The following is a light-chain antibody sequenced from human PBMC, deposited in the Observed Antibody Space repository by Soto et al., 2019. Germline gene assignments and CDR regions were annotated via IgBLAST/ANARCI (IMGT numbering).Light chain of an antibody. CDR3: QQYNNYWT. Sequence: DIRMSKSPSTLSGSVGARVTITGRASQSISSWLAWYQQKPGKAPKLLIYDASSLESGVPSRFSGSGSATEFTLTISSLQPDDFATYYCQQYNNYWTFGQGTKVDIK. J-gene: IGKJ1*01. CDR1: QSISSW. V-gene: IGKV1-5*01. CDR2: DAS.